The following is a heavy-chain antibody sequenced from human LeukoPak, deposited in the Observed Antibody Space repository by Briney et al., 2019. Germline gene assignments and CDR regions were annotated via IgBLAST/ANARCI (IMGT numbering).Heavy chain of an antibody. CDR2: IDYSGST. CDR1: GGSISNSY. V-gene: IGHV4-59*01. D-gene: IGHD2-15*01. CDR3: ARAACSGGKCYFGYFDL. Sequence: SETLSLTCTVFGGSISNSYWTWIRQPPGKGLEWIGNIDYSGSTNYNPSLKSRVTISVDTSENQFSLNLRSVTAADTAVYYCARAACSGGKCYFGYFDLWGRGTLVSVSS. J-gene: IGHJ2*01.